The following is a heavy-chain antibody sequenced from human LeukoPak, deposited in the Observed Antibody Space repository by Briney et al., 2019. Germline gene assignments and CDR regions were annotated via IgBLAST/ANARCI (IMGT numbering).Heavy chain of an antibody. CDR3: AKHVRGPNDAFDI. CDR2: LNWNGAST. CDR1: GFTFDDYG. J-gene: IGHJ3*02. V-gene: IGHV3-20*04. Sequence: GGSLRLSCAASGFTFDDYGLSWVRQVPGKGLEWVSGLNWNGASTGYADSVKGRFTISRDNSKNTLSLQMNSLRAEDTAVYYCAKHVRGPNDAFDIWGQGTMVTVSS. D-gene: IGHD3-10*02.